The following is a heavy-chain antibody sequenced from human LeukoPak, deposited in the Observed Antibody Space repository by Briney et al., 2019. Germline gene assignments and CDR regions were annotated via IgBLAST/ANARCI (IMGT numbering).Heavy chain of an antibody. J-gene: IGHJ5*02. V-gene: IGHV1-2*04. CDR2: INPNSGGT. CDR3: ARGGTSYYYDSSGSGWFDP. CDR1: GYTFTSYA. D-gene: IGHD3-22*01. Sequence: ASVKVSCKASGYTFTSYAMHWVRQAPGQGLEWMGWINPNSGGTNYAQKFQGWVTMTRDTSISTAYMELSRLRSDDTAVYYCARGGTSYYYDSSGSGWFDPWGQGTLVTVSS.